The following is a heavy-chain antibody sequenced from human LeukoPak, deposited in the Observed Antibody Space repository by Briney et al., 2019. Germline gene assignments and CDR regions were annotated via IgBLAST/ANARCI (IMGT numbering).Heavy chain of an antibody. J-gene: IGHJ4*02. CDR3: ARRVRSADHRCDF. Sequence: MTGGSLRLSCAASGFTFSNYAMSWVRQPPGKGLEWIGEINHSGHTNYNPSLKSRVTISVDTSKNQFSLQVTSVTAADTAVYYCARRVRSADHRCDFWGQGTLVTVSS. V-gene: IGHV4-34*01. CDR2: INHSGHT. D-gene: IGHD1-14*01. CDR1: GFTFSNYA.